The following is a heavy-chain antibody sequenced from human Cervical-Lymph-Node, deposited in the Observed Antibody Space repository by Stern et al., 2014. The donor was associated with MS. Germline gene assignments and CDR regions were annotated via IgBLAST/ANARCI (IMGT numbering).Heavy chain of an antibody. CDR3: ARGWSYDILTGYSY. V-gene: IGHV1-69*01. J-gene: IGHJ4*02. D-gene: IGHD3-9*01. Sequence: DQLVESGAEVKKPGSSVKVSCKASGGTFSNYAINWVRQAPGQGLEWMGGIIPIFGRASYAQKFQGRVTITADESTSTAYMELSSLISEDTAVYYCARGWSYDILTGYSYWGQGTLVTVSS. CDR1: GGTFSNYA. CDR2: IIPIFGRA.